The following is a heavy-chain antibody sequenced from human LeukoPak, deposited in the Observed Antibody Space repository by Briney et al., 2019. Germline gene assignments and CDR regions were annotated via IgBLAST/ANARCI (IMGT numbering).Heavy chain of an antibody. CDR2: IYHTGSP. CDR1: GGSISSRIW. J-gene: IGHJ4*02. CDR3: ARPLYGGYSSSLYY. D-gene: IGHD6-6*01. Sequence: TSGPLSLTCAVSGGSISSRIWWSWARQPPGKGLEWIGQIYHTGSPRYNPSLRGRATISVDKSKNEFSLNVTSVTAADTAMYYCARPLYGGYSSSLYYWGQGTLVTVSS. V-gene: IGHV4-4*02.